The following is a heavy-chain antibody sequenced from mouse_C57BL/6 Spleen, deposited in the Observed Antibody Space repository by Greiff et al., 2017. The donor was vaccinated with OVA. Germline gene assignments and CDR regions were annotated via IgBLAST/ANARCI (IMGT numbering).Heavy chain of an antibody. CDR2: IDPSDSYT. Sequence: QVQLQQPGAELVRPGTSVKLSCKASGYTFTSYWMHWVKQRPGQGLEWIGVIDPSDSYTNYNQQFKGKATLTVDTSSSTAYMQLSSLTSEDSAVYYCARRGTGYYFDYWGQGTTLTVSS. CDR3: ARRGTGYYFDY. V-gene: IGHV1-59*01. D-gene: IGHD4-1*01. J-gene: IGHJ2*01. CDR1: GYTFTSYW.